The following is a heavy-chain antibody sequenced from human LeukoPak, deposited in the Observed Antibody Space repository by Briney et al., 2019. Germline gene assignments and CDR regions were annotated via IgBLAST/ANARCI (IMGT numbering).Heavy chain of an antibody. Sequence: PSETLSLTCAVYGGSFSGYYWSWIRQPPGKGLEWIGESNHSGSTNYNPSLKSRVTISVDTSKNQFSLKLSSVTAADTAVYYCARGRNNWNYGGFIDYWGQGTLVTVSS. D-gene: IGHD1-7*01. CDR3: ARGRNNWNYGGFIDY. J-gene: IGHJ4*02. CDR1: GGSFSGYY. CDR2: SNHSGST. V-gene: IGHV4-34*01.